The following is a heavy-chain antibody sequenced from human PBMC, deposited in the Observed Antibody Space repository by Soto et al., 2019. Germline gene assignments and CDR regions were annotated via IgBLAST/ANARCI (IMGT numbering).Heavy chain of an antibody. J-gene: IGHJ1*01. V-gene: IGHV3-23*01. D-gene: IGHD1-1*01. Sequence: GKGLEWVSGLSGSGTMRYYADSVRGRFIISRDNAKNTLFLQMDNLRVEDSAVYYCAKEAEDNGNVPIAGAIWGQGTPV. CDR3: AKEAEDNGNVPIAGAI. CDR2: LSGSGTMR.